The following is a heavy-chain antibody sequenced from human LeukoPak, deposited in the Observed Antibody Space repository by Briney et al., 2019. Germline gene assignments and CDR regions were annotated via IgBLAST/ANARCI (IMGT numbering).Heavy chain of an antibody. CDR2: INHSGST. J-gene: IGHJ4*02. Sequence: SETLSLTCAVYGGSFSGYYWSWIRQPPGKGLEWIGEINHSGSTNYNPSLKSRVAISVDTSKDQFSLKLSSVTAADTAVYYCARDNLYSYCSSTSCQYYFDYWGQGTLVTVSS. D-gene: IGHD2-2*01. CDR1: GGSFSGYY. V-gene: IGHV4-34*01. CDR3: ARDNLYSYCSSTSCQYYFDY.